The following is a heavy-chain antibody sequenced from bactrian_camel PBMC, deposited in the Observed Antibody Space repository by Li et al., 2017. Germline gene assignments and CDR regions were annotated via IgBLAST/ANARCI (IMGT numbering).Heavy chain of an antibody. CDR1: GFTFSTYA. V-gene: IGHV3S42*01. Sequence: DVQLVESGGGLVQPGVSLRLSCRVSGFTFSTYAMSWVRRAPGKGLEWVSASSGGTLYADSVKGRFTVFRDNTKLTLTMQMNSLKPEDTAMYYCAAGHNCNEDELHYWGQGTQVTVS. D-gene: IGHD1*01. J-gene: IGHJ4*01. CDR3: AAGHNCNEDELHY. CDR2: SSGGT.